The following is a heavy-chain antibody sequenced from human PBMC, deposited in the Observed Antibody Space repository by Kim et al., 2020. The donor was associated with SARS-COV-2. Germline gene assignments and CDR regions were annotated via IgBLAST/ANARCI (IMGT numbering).Heavy chain of an antibody. D-gene: IGHD3-9*01. CDR2: IYPGDSDT. J-gene: IGHJ6*02. Sequence: GESLKISCKGSGYSFTSYWIGWVRQMPGKGLEWMGIIYPGDSDTRYSPSFQGQVTISADKSISTAYLQWSSLKASDTAMYYCARHGFELRYFDWSPPTNYYYYGMDVWGQGTTVTVSS. CDR3: ARHGFELRYFDWSPPTNYYYYGMDV. CDR1: GYSFTSYW. V-gene: IGHV5-51*01.